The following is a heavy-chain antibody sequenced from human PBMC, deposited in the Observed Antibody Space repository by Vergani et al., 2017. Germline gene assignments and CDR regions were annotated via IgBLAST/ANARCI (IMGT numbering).Heavy chain of an antibody. D-gene: IGHD1-1*01. J-gene: IGHJ6*03. CDR1: GYTFTSYY. Sequence: QVQLVQSGAEVKKPGASVKVSCKASGYTFTSYYMHWVRQAPGQGLEWMGIINPSGGSTSYAQKFQGRVTMTRDTSTSTVYMELSSLRSEDTAVYYCAGETRGGDYYYYYYMDVWGKGTTVTVSS. CDR3: AGETRGGDYYYYYYMDV. CDR2: INPSGGST. V-gene: IGHV1-46*01.